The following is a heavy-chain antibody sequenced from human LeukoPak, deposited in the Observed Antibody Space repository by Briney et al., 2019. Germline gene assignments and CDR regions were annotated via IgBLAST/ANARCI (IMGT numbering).Heavy chain of an antibody. CDR3: TKVGSSWHFDY. CDR1: GYTFTSYG. CDR2: ISAYNGNA. J-gene: IGHJ4*02. Sequence: ASVKISCKASGYTFTSYGISWVRQAPGRGLEWMGWISAYNGNANYAQKLQGRVTMTTDTSTSTAYMELRSLRSDDTAVYYCTKVGSSWHFDYWGQGTLVTVSS. V-gene: IGHV1-18*01. D-gene: IGHD6-13*01.